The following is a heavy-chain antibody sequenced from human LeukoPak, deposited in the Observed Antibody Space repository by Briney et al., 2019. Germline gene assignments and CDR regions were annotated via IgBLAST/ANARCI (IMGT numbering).Heavy chain of an antibody. CDR1: GGSLSSYY. CDR3: ARRIGSGSYYST. D-gene: IGHD3-10*01. CDR2: IYYSGST. V-gene: IGHV4-59*08. J-gene: IGHJ4*02. Sequence: SKTLSLTCTVSGGSLSSYYWSWIRQPPGKGLEWIGYIYYSGSTNYNPSLKSRVTISVDTSKNQFSLKLSSVTAADTAVYYCARRIGSGSYYSTWGQGTLVTVSS.